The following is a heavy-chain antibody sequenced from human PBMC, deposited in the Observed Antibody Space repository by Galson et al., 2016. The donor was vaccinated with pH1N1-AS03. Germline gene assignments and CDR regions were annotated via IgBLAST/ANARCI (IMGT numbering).Heavy chain of an antibody. Sequence: LRLSCAASGFRLTSIAMTWVRQAPGKGLEWVSGVVTSGDTYFADSVKGRFSISRDDSKNTMYLQMDSLGAEDTAIYYCAKDRVYDDSQWVFDYWGQGNPVTVSS. J-gene: IGHJ4*02. V-gene: IGHV3-23*01. CDR3: AKDRVYDDSQWVFDY. D-gene: IGHD5/OR15-5a*01. CDR2: VVTSGDT. CDR1: GFRLTSIA.